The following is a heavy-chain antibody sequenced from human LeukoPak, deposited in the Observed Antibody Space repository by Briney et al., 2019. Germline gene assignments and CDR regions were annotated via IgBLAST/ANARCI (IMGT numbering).Heavy chain of an antibody. J-gene: IGHJ5*02. CDR1: GGSISGHY. V-gene: IGHV4-59*11. CDR3: ARDLISEYSRSHSHFDP. CDR2: IYYRGST. D-gene: IGHD5-12*01. Sequence: SETLSLTCTVSGGSISGHYWSWIRQPPGKGLEWIGYIYYRGSTSYNPSLKSRVTISVDMSKNQFSLDLSSVTAADTAVYYCARDLISEYSRSHSHFDPWGQGTLVTVSS.